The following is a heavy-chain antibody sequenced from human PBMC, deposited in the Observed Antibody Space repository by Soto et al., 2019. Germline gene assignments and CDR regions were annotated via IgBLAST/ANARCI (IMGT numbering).Heavy chain of an antibody. Sequence: PGGSLRLSCTASGFTFGDYAMSWFRQAPGKGLEWVGFIRSKAYGGTTEYAASVKGRFTTSRDDSKSIAYLQMNSLKTEDTAVYYCTRDRIAARLESYYYYGMDVWGQGTTVTVSS. CDR2: IRSKAYGGTT. CDR3: TRDRIAARLESYYYYGMDV. V-gene: IGHV3-49*03. J-gene: IGHJ6*02. CDR1: GFTFGDYA. D-gene: IGHD6-6*01.